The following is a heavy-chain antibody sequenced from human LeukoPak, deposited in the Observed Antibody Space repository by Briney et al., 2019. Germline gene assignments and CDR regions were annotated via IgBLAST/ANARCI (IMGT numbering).Heavy chain of an antibody. CDR2: ISGSGGST. V-gene: IGHV3-23*01. CDR3: AKPEMIVVVIALPDY. J-gene: IGHJ4*02. CDR1: GFTFSSYA. D-gene: IGHD3-22*01. Sequence: GGSLRLSCAASGFTFSSYAMSWVRQAPGKGLEWVSAISGSGGSTYYADSVKGRFTISRDNSKNTLYLQMNSLRAEDTAVYYCAKPEMIVVVIALPDYWSQGTLVTVSS.